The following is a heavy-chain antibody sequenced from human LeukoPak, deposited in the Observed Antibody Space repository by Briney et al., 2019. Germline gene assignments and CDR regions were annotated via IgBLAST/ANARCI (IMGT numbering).Heavy chain of an antibody. V-gene: IGHV3-30*04. J-gene: IGHJ4*02. Sequence: GRSLRLSCAASGFTFSSYAMHRVRQAPGKGLEWVAVISYDGSNKYYADSVKGRFTISRDNSKNTLYLQMNSLRAEDTAVYYCARVQGIYLYYFDYWGQGTLVTVSS. CDR1: GFTFSSYA. CDR2: ISYDGSNK. D-gene: IGHD5-12*01. CDR3: ARVQGIYLYYFDY.